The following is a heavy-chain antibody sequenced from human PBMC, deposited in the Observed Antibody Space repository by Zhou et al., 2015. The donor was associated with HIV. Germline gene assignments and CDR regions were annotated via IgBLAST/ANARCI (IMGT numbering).Heavy chain of an antibody. Sequence: QVQLVQSGAEVKKPGASLKVSCKVSGYTLTELSIHWVRQAPGKGLEWMGGFDPEGGETVYAQKFKGRITMTEDTSTDTAYLDLSSLRSEDTAVYYCATGLARYSSGGYDYWGQGTLVTVSS. J-gene: IGHJ4*02. V-gene: IGHV1-24*01. CDR1: GYTLTELS. CDR3: ATGLARYSSGGYDY. D-gene: IGHD6-19*01. CDR2: FDPEGGET.